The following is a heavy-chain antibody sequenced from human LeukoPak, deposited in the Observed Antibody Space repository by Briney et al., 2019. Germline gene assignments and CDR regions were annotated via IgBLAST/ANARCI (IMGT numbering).Heavy chain of an antibody. CDR1: GFTFSAFN. V-gene: IGHV3-21*01. J-gene: IGHJ6*04. CDR3: AELGITMIGGV. Sequence: GGSLRLSCAASGFTFSAFNMNWLRRTPGKGLEWVSSITTSSSHIFYADSVKGRFTISRDNAKNSLYLQMNSLRAEDTAVYYCAELGITMIGGVWGKGTTVTISS. D-gene: IGHD3-10*02. CDR2: ITTSSSHI.